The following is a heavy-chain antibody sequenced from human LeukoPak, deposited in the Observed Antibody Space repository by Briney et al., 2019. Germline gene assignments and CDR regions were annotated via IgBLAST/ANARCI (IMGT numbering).Heavy chain of an antibody. CDR3: ARDVHCRGGSWDLFDY. V-gene: IGHV4-34*01. CDR1: GGSFSGYY. D-gene: IGHD2-15*01. Sequence: KASETLSLTCAVYGGSFSGYYWSWIRQPPGKGLEWIGEINHSGSTNYNPSLKSRVTISVDTSKNQFSLKLSSLTAADTALYYCARDVHCRGGSWDLFDYWGQGTLVTVSS. CDR2: INHSGST. J-gene: IGHJ4*02.